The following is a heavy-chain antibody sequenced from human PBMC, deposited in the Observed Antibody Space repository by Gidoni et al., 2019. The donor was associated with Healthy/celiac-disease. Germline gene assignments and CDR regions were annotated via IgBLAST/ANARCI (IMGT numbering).Heavy chain of an antibody. Sequence: QVQLQESGPGLVKPSQTLSLTCTVSGGPISSGSYYWSWIRQPAGKGLEWIGRIYTSGSTNYNPSLKSRVTISVDTSKNQFSLKLSSVTAADTAVYYCARDRLRDYYYYGMDVWGQGTTVTVSS. J-gene: IGHJ6*02. CDR3: ARDRLRDYYYYGMDV. V-gene: IGHV4-61*02. D-gene: IGHD5-12*01. CDR2: IYTSGST. CDR1: GGPISSGSYY.